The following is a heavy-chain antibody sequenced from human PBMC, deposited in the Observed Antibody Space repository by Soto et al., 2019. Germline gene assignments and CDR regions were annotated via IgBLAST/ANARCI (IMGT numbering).Heavy chain of an antibody. CDR1: GYTFTSYA. CDR2: INTNTGNP. CDR3: ARAVDCISTSCFNWFDP. V-gene: IGHV7-4-1*01. D-gene: IGHD2-2*01. Sequence: QVQLVQSGSELKKPGASVKVSCKASGYTFTSYAMNWVRQAPGQGLEWMGWINTNTGNPTYAQGFTGRFVFSLDTPVSTAYLQICSLKAEDTAVYYCARAVDCISTSCFNWFDPWGQGTLVTVSS. J-gene: IGHJ5*02.